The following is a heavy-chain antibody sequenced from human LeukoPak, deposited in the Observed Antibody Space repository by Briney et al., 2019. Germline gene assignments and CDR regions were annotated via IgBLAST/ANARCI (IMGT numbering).Heavy chain of an antibody. CDR2: INNDGSST. CDR1: GFTFSSYW. Sequence: PGGSLRLSCAASGFTFSSYWMHWVRQAPGKGLVWVSRINNDGSSTTYADSVKGRFTISRGNAKNTLYLQMNSLRAEDTAVYYCARGNTVDYYYYMDVWGKGTKVTVSS. CDR3: ARGNTVDYYYYMDV. D-gene: IGHD4-23*01. J-gene: IGHJ6*03. V-gene: IGHV3-74*01.